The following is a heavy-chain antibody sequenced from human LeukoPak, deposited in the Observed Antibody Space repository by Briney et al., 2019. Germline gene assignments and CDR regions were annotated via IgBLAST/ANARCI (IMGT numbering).Heavy chain of an antibody. CDR3: AREPTGDIGSGY. J-gene: IGHJ4*02. CDR2: IIPILGIA. CDR1: GGTFSSYA. D-gene: IGHD7-27*01. V-gene: IGHV1-69*04. Sequence: ASVKVSCKASGGTFSSYAISWVRQAPGQGLEWMGRIIPILGIANYAQKFQGRVTITADKSTSTAYMELSSLRSEDTAVYYCAREPTGDIGSGYWGQGTLVTVSS.